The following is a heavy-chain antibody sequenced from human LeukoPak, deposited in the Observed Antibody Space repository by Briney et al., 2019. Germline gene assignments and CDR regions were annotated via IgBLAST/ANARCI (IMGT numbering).Heavy chain of an antibody. CDR1: GFTFSTYW. D-gene: IGHD3-22*01. CDR3: ARETDSSAYYLIDP. CDR2: INGDGSST. Sequence: GGSLRLSCAGSGFTFSTYWMQWVRQAPGKGLVWVSRINGDGSSTTYADSVKGRFTISRDNAKNTLYLQMNSLRAEGTAVYYCARETDSSAYYLIDPWGQGTLVTVSS. J-gene: IGHJ5*02. V-gene: IGHV3-74*01.